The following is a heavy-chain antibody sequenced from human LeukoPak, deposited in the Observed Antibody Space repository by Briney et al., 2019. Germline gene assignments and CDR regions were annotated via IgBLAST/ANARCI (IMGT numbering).Heavy chain of an antibody. Sequence: RASVKVSCKASGYTFTSYDIHWVRQATGQGLEWMGWMNPNCGNTGNAQKFQGRGTMTRNTSISTAYMELSSLRSEETAVYYCAERSVSYSLDAFDIWGQGTMVTVSS. D-gene: IGHD1-26*01. V-gene: IGHV1-8*01. J-gene: IGHJ3*02. CDR1: GYTFTSYD. CDR2: MNPNCGNT. CDR3: AERSVSYSLDAFDI.